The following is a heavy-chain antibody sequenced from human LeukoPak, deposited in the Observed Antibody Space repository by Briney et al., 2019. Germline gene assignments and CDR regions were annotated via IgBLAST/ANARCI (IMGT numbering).Heavy chain of an antibody. J-gene: IGHJ3*02. Sequence: TSETLSLTCTVSGGSISSGGYYWSWIRQPPGKGLEWIGYIYHSGSTYYNPSLKSRVTISVDTSKNQFSLKLSSVTAADTAVYYCTRYGSWGDIWGQGTMVTVSS. CDR2: IYHSGST. V-gene: IGHV4-30-2*02. D-gene: IGHD6-13*01. CDR1: GGSISSGGYY. CDR3: TRYGSWGDI.